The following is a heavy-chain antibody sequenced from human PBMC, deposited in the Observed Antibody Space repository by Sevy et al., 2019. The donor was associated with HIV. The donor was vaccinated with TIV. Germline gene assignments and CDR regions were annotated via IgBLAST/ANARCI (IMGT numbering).Heavy chain of an antibody. CDR1: GYTFTSYG. J-gene: IGHJ5*02. V-gene: IGHV1-18*01. D-gene: IGHD6-19*01. CDR3: ARDRSSGWYSWFDP. Sequence: ASVKLSCKASGYTFTSYGISWVRQAPGQGLEWMGWISAYNGNTNYAQKLQGRVTMTTDTSTSTAYMELRSLRSDDTAVYYCARDRSSGWYSWFDPWGQGTLVTVSS. CDR2: ISAYNGNT.